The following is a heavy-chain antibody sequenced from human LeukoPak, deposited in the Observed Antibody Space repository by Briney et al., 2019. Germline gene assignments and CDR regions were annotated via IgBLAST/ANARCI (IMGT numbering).Heavy chain of an antibody. V-gene: IGHV4-59*11. Sequence: SETLSLTCTVSGGSISSHYWSWIRQPPGKGLEWIGYIYYSGSTNYNPSLKSRVTISVDTSKNQFSLKLSSVTAADTAVYYCARGDYDFWSAYYKSSDYYYYMDVWGKGTTVTVSS. J-gene: IGHJ6*03. CDR1: GGSISSHY. CDR2: IYYSGST. D-gene: IGHD3-3*01. CDR3: ARGDYDFWSAYYKSSDYYYYMDV.